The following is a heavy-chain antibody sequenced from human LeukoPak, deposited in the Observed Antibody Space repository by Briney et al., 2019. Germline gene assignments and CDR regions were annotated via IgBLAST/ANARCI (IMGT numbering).Heavy chain of an antibody. CDR2: IYYSGIT. V-gene: IGHV4-39*07. J-gene: IGHJ4*02. CDR3: ARVSTASDY. CDR1: GGSISSSSYY. D-gene: IGHD4-17*01. Sequence: SETLSLTCTVSGGSISSSSYYWGWIRQPPGKGLEWIGSIYYSGITYYNASLKSRVTISVDTSKNQVSLKLTSVTAADTAVYYCARVSTASDYWGQGTLVTVSS.